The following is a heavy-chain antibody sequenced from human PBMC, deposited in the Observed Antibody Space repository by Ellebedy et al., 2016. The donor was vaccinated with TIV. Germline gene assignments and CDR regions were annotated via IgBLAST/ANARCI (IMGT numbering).Heavy chain of an antibody. CDR3: AREGRDTAMGLDY. CDR2: IYYSGNT. V-gene: IGHV4-31*11. D-gene: IGHD5-18*01. J-gene: IGHJ4*02. Sequence: MPSETLSLTCAVSDDSISGSGYYRSWLRQLPGKGLEWIGFIYYSGNTYYNPSLESRLTVSVDTSKNQFSLKLSSVTAADTAVYFCAREGRDTAMGLDYWGQGTLVTVSS. CDR1: DDSISGSGYY.